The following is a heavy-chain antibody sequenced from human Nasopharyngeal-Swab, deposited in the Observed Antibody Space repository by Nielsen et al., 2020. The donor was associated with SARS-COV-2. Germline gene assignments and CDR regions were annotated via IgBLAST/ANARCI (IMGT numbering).Heavy chain of an antibody. V-gene: IGHV1-24*01. CDR2: FDPEDGET. J-gene: IGHJ5*02. CDR1: GYTLTELS. CDR3: ATGGIVTSNWFDP. Sequence: ASVKVSCKVSGYTLTELSMHWVRQAPGNGLEWMGGFDPEDGETIYAQRFQGRVTMIEDTSTDTAYMELSSLRSEDTAVYYCATGGIVTSNWFDPWGQGTLVTVSS. D-gene: IGHD3-10*01.